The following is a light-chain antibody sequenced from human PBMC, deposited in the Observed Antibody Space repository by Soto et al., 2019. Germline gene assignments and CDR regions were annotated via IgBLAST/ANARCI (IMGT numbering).Light chain of an antibody. CDR2: GAS. CDR3: HQSNSYPLT. CDR1: QGIGSN. J-gene: IGKJ4*01. V-gene: IGKV1-9*01. Sequence: IQLTQSPSSLSASGGDRVTITCRASQGIGSNLAWYLQKPGEAPKLLVYGASTLQGGVPSRFSGSGSGTLFTLTITILQPEDFATYFCHQSNSYPLTFGGGTKV.